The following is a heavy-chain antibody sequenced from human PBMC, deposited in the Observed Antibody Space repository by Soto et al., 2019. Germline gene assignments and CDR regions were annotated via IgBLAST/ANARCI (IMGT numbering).Heavy chain of an antibody. J-gene: IGHJ6*02. CDR2: IWYDGSNK. Sequence: GGSLRLSCAASGFTFSSYGMHWVRQAPGKGLEWVAVIWYDGSNKYYADSVKGRFTISRDNSKNTLYLQMNSLRAEDTAVYYCARGLPTRVVVVSFEPYYYYYGMDVWGQGTTVTVSS. V-gene: IGHV3-33*01. D-gene: IGHD3-22*01. CDR1: GFTFSSYG. CDR3: ARGLPTRVVVVSFEPYYYYYGMDV.